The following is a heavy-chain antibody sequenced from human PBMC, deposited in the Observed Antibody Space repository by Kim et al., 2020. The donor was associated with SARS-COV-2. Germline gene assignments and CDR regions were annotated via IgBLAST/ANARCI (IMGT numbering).Heavy chain of an antibody. J-gene: IGHJ4*02. Sequence: GGSLRLSCAASGFTVSSNYMSWVRQAPGKGLEWVSVIYSGGSTYYADSVKGRFTISRDNSKNTLYLQMNSLRAEDTAVYYCARYTGYSSGWYSYWGQGTLVTVSS. CDR1: GFTVSSNY. CDR2: IYSGGST. CDR3: ARYTGYSSGWYSY. D-gene: IGHD6-19*01. V-gene: IGHV3-53*01.